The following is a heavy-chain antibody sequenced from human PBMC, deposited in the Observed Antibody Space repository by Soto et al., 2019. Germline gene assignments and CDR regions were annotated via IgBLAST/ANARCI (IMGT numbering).Heavy chain of an antibody. Sequence: QVQLLQSGAEVKKPGASLKVSCKASGSLVNGYGISWVRQAPGQGLEWMGWISNYNGNTRSTQKFQARATMTTDTSTSTAYMELGSLTSDDTAVYYCALGGVQRYGEVECWGQGTVVTVSS. V-gene: IGHV1-18*01. D-gene: IGHD3-16*01. CDR1: GSLVNGYG. CDR2: ISNYNGNT. CDR3: ALGGVQRYGEVEC. J-gene: IGHJ4*02.